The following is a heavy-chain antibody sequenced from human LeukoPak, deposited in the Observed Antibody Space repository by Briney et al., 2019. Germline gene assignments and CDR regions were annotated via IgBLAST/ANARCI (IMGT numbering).Heavy chain of an antibody. J-gene: IGHJ4*02. CDR1: GYTFTSYY. CDR3: ARGDGMVGATTSY. D-gene: IGHD1-26*01. CDR2: INPSGGST. Sequence: GASVKVSCKASGYTFTSYYMHWVRQAPGQGPEWMGIINPSGGSTSYAQKFQGRVTMTRDTSTSTVYMELSSLRSEDTAVHYCARGDGMVGATTSYWGQGTLVTVSP. V-gene: IGHV1-46*03.